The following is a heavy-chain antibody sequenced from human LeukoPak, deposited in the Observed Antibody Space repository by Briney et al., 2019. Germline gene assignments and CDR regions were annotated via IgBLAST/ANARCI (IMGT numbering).Heavy chain of an antibody. V-gene: IGHV4-34*01. CDR3: ARVVDFWSGYYHNWFDP. D-gene: IGHD3-3*01. J-gene: IGHJ5*02. CDR1: GGSFSGYY. CDR2: INHSGST. Sequence: SETLSLTCAVYGGSFSGYYWSWIRQPPGKGLEWIGEINHSGSTNYNPSLKSRVTISVDTSKNQFSLKLSSVTAADTAVYYCARVVDFWSGYYHNWFDPWGQGTLVTVSS.